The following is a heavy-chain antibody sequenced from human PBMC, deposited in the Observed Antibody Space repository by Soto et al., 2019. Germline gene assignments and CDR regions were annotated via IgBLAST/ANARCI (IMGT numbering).Heavy chain of an antibody. CDR2: INHSGFT. CDR3: ARGHGRFAH. V-gene: IGHV4-34*01. CDR1: GGSFTGYY. J-gene: IGHJ4*02. Sequence: SETPSLTCDVSGGSFTGYYWSWIRQPPGKGLEWIGEINHSGFTNYNPSLTGRVTISLDTSKSQFSLKLSSLTAADTAFYFCARGHGRFAHWGQGTLVTVSS.